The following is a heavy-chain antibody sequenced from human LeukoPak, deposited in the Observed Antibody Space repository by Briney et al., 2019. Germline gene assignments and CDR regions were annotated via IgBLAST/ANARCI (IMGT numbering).Heavy chain of an antibody. CDR1: GFTFATYG. CDR3: AKDSFTVVRGVVSDDGFAV. D-gene: IGHD3-10*01. Sequence: GGSLRLSCAASGFTFATYGMSWVRQAPGKGLEWVSVAGVSDETTHYADSVKGRFFVYRDNSKNTVHLQMNSLRAEDTAVYYCAKDSFTVVRGVVSDDGFAVWGQGTMVTVSS. J-gene: IGHJ3*01. V-gene: IGHV3-23*01. CDR2: AGVSDETT.